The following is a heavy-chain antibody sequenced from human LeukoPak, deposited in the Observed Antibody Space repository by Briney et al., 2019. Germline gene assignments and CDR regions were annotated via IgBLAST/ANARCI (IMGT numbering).Heavy chain of an antibody. D-gene: IGHD6-13*01. V-gene: IGHV4-4*07. J-gene: IGHJ4*02. CDR3: ARDRGGSSWYNYYDA. CDR1: GDSISNNY. Sequence: SETLSLTCTVSGDSISNNYWSWIRQPAGKGLEWISRIHFNGNTDYNPSLKGRVTTSIDTPRNQFSLKLSSVTAADTAVFYCARDRGGSSWYNYYDAWGQGILVTVSS. CDR2: IHFNGNT.